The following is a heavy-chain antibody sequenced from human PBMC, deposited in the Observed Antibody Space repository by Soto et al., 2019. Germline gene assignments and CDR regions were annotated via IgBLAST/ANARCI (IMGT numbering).Heavy chain of an antibody. CDR3: ARLCMRLLPRYCSGGSCYSGLGYFDY. D-gene: IGHD2-15*01. CDR2: IYPGDSDT. Sequence: GESLKISCNGSGYIFTSYWIGWVRQMPGKGLEWMGIIYPGDSDTRYSPSFQGQVTISADKSISTAYLQWSSLKASDTAMYYCARLCMRLLPRYCSGGSCYSGLGYFDYWGQGTLVTVSS. J-gene: IGHJ4*02. V-gene: IGHV5-51*01. CDR1: GYIFTSYW.